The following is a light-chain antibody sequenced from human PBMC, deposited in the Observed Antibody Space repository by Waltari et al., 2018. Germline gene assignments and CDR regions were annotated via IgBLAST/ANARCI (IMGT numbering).Light chain of an antibody. CDR1: QSILFTARNKSY. Sequence: IVMTQSPDSLAVSLGERATINCKYSQSILFTARNKSYLAWYQQKPGQPPKLLIYWASTRESGVPDRFSGTGSGTDFTLTISSLQAEDVAVYYCQQYYVTPRTFGQGTKVEI. CDR2: WAS. CDR3: QQYYVTPRT. J-gene: IGKJ1*01. V-gene: IGKV4-1*01.